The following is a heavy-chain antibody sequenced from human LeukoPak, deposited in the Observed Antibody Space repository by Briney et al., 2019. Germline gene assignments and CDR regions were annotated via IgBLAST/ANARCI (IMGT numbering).Heavy chain of an antibody. CDR1: GFTFSSYG. Sequence: GGSLRLSCAVSGFTFSSYGIHWARQAPGKGLEWVAIISYDGSNKYYAESVRGRFTISRDNSKNTLYLQMNSLRPEDTAVYYCAKGAEGDITGVDYWGQGTLVIVSS. CDR2: ISYDGSNK. V-gene: IGHV3-30*18. CDR3: AKGAEGDITGVDY. D-gene: IGHD3-3*01. J-gene: IGHJ4*02.